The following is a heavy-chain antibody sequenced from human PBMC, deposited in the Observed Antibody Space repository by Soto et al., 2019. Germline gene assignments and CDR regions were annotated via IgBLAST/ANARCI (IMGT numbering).Heavy chain of an antibody. D-gene: IGHD5-12*01. CDR1: GYTFTSYG. Sequence: ASVKVSCKASGYTFTSYGISWVRQAPGQGLEWMGWISAYNGNTNYAQKLQGRVTMTTDTSTSTAYMELRSLRSDDTAVYYCARGRGWMATLNYYYYGMDVWGQGTTVTVSS. J-gene: IGHJ6*02. V-gene: IGHV1-18*01. CDR2: ISAYNGNT. CDR3: ARGRGWMATLNYYYYGMDV.